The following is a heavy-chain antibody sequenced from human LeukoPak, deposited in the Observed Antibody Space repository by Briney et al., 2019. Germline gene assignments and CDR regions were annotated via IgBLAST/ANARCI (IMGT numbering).Heavy chain of an antibody. CDR2: INHGGST. J-gene: IGHJ3*02. D-gene: IGHD3-22*01. CDR1: GYSISSGYY. CDR3: TRLGFDSSGIGAYAFDI. Sequence: PSETLSPTCTVSGYSISSGYYWTWIRLPPGKGLEWIGEINHGGSTNYNPSLKSRVTISVDTSKNQFSLRLSSVTAADTAVYYCTRLGFDSSGIGAYAFDIWGQGTMVTVSS. V-gene: IGHV4-38-2*02.